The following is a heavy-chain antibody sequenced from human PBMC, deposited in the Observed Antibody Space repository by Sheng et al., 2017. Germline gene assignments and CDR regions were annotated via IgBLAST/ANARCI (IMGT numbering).Heavy chain of an antibody. V-gene: IGHV3-48*03. Sequence: EVHLVESGGGLVQPGGALRLSCTASGFTFSSFEMNWVRQAPGKGLEWISYVGTDSGVYFADSVKGRFIISRDNAKNSQYLQMNSLRAEDTAVYYCTRTRRGEYFDYWGQGTLVSVSS. D-gene: IGHD3-16*01. CDR3: TRTRRGEYFDY. CDR2: VGTDSGV. J-gene: IGHJ4*02. CDR1: GFTFSSFE.